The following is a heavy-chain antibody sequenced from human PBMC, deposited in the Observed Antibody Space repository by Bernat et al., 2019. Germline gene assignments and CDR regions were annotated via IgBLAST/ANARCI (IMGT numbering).Heavy chain of an antibody. Sequence: EVQLVESGGGLVQPGGSLRLSWAAPGFTLSSYEMNWVRQAPGKGLEGASFIISSGSTIYYADSVKGRFTISRDNAKNSLYLQMNSLRTEDTAVDYCARDRDYGDYVGGGDFDIWGQGTMVTVSS. CDR1: GFTLSSYE. D-gene: IGHD4-17*01. J-gene: IGHJ3*02. CDR2: IISSGSTI. V-gene: IGHV3-48*03. CDR3: ARDRDYGDYVGGGDFDI.